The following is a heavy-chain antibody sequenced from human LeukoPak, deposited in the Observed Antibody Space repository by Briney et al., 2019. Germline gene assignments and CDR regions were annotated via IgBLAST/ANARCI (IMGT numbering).Heavy chain of an antibody. CDR2: IYYSGST. J-gene: IGHJ3*02. CDR3: ARQRADRAFDI. Sequence: PSETLSLTCTVSGGSISSYYWSWIRQPPGKGLEWIGYIYYSGSTNYNPSLKSRVTISVDTSKNQFSLKLSSVTAADTAVYYCARQRADRAFDIWGQGTMVTVSS. V-gene: IGHV4-59*01. CDR1: GGSISSYY.